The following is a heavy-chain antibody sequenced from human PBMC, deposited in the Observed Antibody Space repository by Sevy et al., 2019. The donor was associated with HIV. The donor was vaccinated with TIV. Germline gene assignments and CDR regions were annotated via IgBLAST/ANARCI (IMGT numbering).Heavy chain of an antibody. Sequence: GGSLRLSCAASGFTLGDYAMSWVRQAPGKGLEWVAFLKSKAYGGTLDYAASVKGRFTISRDDSKSIAHLQMNDLKTEDTAIYYCTWWKGAQSIFDYWGQGALVTVSS. CDR3: TWWKGAQSIFDY. CDR2: LKSKAYGGTL. D-gene: IGHD2-15*01. J-gene: IGHJ4*02. V-gene: IGHV3-49*04. CDR1: GFTLGDYA.